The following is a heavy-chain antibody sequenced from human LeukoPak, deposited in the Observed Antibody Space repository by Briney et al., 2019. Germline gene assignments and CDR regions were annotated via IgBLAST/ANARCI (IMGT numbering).Heavy chain of an antibody. V-gene: IGHV1-18*01. CDR2: ISAYNGNT. D-gene: IGHD6-13*01. Sequence: ASVKVSCQASGYTFTSYGISWVRQATGQGLEWMGWISAYNGNTNYAQKLQGRVTMTTDTSTSTAYMELRSLRSDDTAMYYCARYSSSWWHYYYYMDVWGKGTTVTVSS. J-gene: IGHJ6*03. CDR3: ARYSSSWWHYYYYMDV. CDR1: GYTFTSYG.